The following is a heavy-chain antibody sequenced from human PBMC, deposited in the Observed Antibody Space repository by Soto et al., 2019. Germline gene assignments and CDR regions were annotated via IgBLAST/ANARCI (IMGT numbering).Heavy chain of an antibody. J-gene: IGHJ4*02. CDR2: IYASGNT. V-gene: IGHV4-4*07. CDR1: GTSLNFFY. D-gene: IGHD6-19*01. CDR3: AGDRLAGGTEAP. Sequence: QVQLQESGPGLVKPSETLSLTCTVSGTSLNFFYWSWIRQPAGKGLEWIGRIYASGNTNYNPSLTSRVTMSVDTSKNQFSLKLNSVTAADTAVYYCAGDRLAGGTEAPWGQGTLVTVSS.